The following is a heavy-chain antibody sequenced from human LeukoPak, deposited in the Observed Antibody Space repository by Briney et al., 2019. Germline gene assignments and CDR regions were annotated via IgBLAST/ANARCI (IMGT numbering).Heavy chain of an antibody. CDR1: GGSFSGYY. J-gene: IGHJ4*02. Sequence: SETLSLTCAVYGGSFSGYYWSWIRQPPGKGLEWIGEINHSGSTNYNPSLKSRVTISVDTPKNQFSLKLSSVTAADTAVYYCARRSYNSPFRYWGQGTLVTVSS. V-gene: IGHV4-34*01. CDR2: INHSGST. D-gene: IGHD5-24*01. CDR3: ARRSYNSPFRY.